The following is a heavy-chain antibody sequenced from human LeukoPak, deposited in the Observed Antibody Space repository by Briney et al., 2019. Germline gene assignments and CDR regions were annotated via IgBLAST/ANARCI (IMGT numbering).Heavy chain of an antibody. D-gene: IGHD6-19*01. J-gene: IGHJ1*01. Sequence: ASVKVSCKASGYTFTSYAMHWVRQAPGQRLEWMGWINAGNGNTKYSQKFQGRVTITRDTSASTAYMELSSLRSEDTAVYYCARQISSGWPRAEYFQHWGQGTLVTVS. CDR2: INAGNGNT. V-gene: IGHV1-3*01. CDR3: ARQISSGWPRAEYFQH. CDR1: GYTFTSYA.